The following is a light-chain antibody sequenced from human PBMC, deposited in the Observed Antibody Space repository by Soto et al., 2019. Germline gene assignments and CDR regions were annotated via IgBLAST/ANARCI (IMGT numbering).Light chain of an antibody. CDR1: QNVSSSY. CDR3: QQYGSSPPTT. CDR2: GAS. J-gene: IGKJ2*01. V-gene: IGKV3-20*01. Sequence: EIVLTQSPGTLSLSPGERATLSCRASQNVSSSYLAWYQQKPGQAPRLLIYGASSRATGIPDKFSGSGSGTDFTLTISRLEPQDFALYYCQQYGSSPPTTFGQGTKLEI.